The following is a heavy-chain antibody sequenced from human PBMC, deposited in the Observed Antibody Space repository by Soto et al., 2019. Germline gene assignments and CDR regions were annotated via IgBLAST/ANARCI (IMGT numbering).Heavy chain of an antibody. CDR1: GGTFSGYA. Sequence: SVKGSCKASGGTFSGYAISWGRQAPGQGLEWMGGIIPIFGTANYAQKFQGRVTITADESTSTAYMELSSLRSEDTAVYYCARDPRPGYDFWSAYNWFAPWGQGTLVTVSS. D-gene: IGHD3-3*01. V-gene: IGHV1-69*13. CDR3: ARDPRPGYDFWSAYNWFAP. J-gene: IGHJ5*02. CDR2: IIPIFGTA.